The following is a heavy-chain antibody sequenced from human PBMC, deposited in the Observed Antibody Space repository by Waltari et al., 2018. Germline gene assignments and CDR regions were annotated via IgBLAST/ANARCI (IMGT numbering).Heavy chain of an antibody. J-gene: IGHJ6*02. CDR1: GGTFSSYA. D-gene: IGHD3-3*01. CDR2: IIPIFGTE. CDR3: ARSSITPDDFWSGGPMDV. Sequence: QVQLVQSGSELKKPGASVKVSCKASGGTFSSYAISWVRQAPGQGLEWMGRIIPIFGTENYERKFQCRVTITADKATSTAYMELSSLRSEDTAVYYCARSSITPDDFWSGGPMDVWGQGTTVTVSS. V-gene: IGHV1-69*06.